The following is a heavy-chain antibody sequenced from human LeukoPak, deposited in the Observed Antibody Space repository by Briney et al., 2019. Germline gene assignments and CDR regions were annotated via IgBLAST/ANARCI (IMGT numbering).Heavy chain of an antibody. V-gene: IGHV3-11*01. Sequence: SGGSLRLSCAASGFTFSDWFVSWIRQAPGTGLEWVSYISNSGNSIYYADSVKGRFTISRDNAKKTVNLQMNSLRAEDTAIYYCARGHFGLDAWGQGTTVTVSS. CDR2: ISNSGNSI. CDR3: ARGHFGLDA. J-gene: IGHJ6*02. CDR1: GFTFSDWF.